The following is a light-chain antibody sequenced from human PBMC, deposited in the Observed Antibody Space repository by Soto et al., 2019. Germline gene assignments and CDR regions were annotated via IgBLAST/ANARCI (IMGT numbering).Light chain of an antibody. CDR1: QSVSSSY. CDR2: GAS. CDR3: HQYGTSPQT. Sequence: EIVLTQSPGTLSLSPGERATLSCRASQSVSSSYLAWYQQKPGQAPRLLIYGASSRATGIPDRFSGSGSGTEFTLTISRLEPEDSAVYYCHQYGTSPQTFGQGTKVDIK. V-gene: IGKV3-20*01. J-gene: IGKJ1*01.